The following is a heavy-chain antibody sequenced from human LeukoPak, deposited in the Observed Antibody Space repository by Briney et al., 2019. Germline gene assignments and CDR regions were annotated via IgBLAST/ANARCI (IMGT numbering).Heavy chain of an antibody. D-gene: IGHD5-18*01. CDR3: AKDTLRGYTYGYDY. J-gene: IGHJ4*02. Sequence: GGSLRLSCAASGFTFSSYEMNWVRQAPGKGLEWVSYISSSGSTIYYADSVKGRFTISRDNAKNSLYLQMNSLRAEDTAVYYCAKDTLRGYTYGYDYWGQGTLVTVSS. V-gene: IGHV3-48*03. CDR1: GFTFSSYE. CDR2: ISSSGSTI.